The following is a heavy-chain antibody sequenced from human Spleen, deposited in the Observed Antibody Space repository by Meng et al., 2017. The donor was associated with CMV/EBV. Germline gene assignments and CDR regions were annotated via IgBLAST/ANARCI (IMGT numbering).Heavy chain of an antibody. CDR1: GFTFSSYE. J-gene: IGHJ4*02. D-gene: IGHD1-26*01. Sequence: GESLKISCAASGFTFSSYEMHWVRQAPGKGLEWVSYISSSGSTIYYADSVKGRFTISRDNAKNSLYLQMNSLRAEDTAVYYCAKGDLGSWSYPFWDYWGQGTLVTVSS. CDR3: AKGDLGSWSYPFWDY. CDR2: ISSSGSTI. V-gene: IGHV3-48*03.